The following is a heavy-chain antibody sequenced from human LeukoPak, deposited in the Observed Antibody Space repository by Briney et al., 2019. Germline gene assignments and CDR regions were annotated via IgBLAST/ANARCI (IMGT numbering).Heavy chain of an antibody. V-gene: IGHV4-34*01. Sequence: PSETLSLTCAVYGGSFSGYYWSWIRQPPGKGLEWIGEINHSGSTNYNPPLKSRVTISVDTSKNQFSLKLSSVTAADTAVYYCARGAPLYYYGSGSYYNVPDAFDIWGQGTMVTVSS. D-gene: IGHD3-10*01. CDR1: GGSFSGYY. CDR2: INHSGST. J-gene: IGHJ3*02. CDR3: ARGAPLYYYGSGSYYNVPDAFDI.